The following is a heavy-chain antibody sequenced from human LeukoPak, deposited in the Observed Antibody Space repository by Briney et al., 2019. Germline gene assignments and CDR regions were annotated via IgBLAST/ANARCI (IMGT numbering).Heavy chain of an antibody. D-gene: IGHD4-17*01. Sequence: GATVKVSCMASGYTFTSYGISWVRQAPGQGLEWMGWISAYNGNTNYAQKLQGRVTMTTDTSTSTAYMELRSLRSDDTAVYYCARSVYGDYEGYYFDYWGQGTLVTVSS. CDR3: ARSVYGDYEGYYFDY. CDR2: ISAYNGNT. V-gene: IGHV1-18*01. J-gene: IGHJ4*02. CDR1: GYTFTSYG.